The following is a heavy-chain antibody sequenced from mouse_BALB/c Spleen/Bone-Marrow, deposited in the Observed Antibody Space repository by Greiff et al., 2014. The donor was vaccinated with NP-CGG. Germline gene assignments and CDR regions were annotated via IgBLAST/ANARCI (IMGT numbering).Heavy chain of an antibody. CDR2: IRNKANGYTT. D-gene: IGHD2-3*01. V-gene: IGHV7-3*02. Sequence: EVKLMESGGGLVQPGGSLRLSCATSGFTFPDYYMGWVRQPPGKALEWLGFIRNKANGYTTEYSASVKGRFTISRDNSQSILYLQMNTLRAEDSATYYCARDRGLLRFDYWGQGTTLTVSS. CDR3: ARDRGLLRFDY. J-gene: IGHJ2*01. CDR1: GFTFPDYY.